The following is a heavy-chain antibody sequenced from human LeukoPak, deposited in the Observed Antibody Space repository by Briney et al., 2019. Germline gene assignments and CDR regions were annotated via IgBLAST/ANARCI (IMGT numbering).Heavy chain of an antibody. CDR2: IYYSGST. V-gene: IGHV4-39*07. CDR3: ARDRVAAGTGAFDI. J-gene: IGHJ3*02. Sequence: PSETLSLTCTVFGGSISSSSYYWGWIRQPPGKGLEWIGSIYYSGSTYYNPSLKSRVTISVDTSKNQFSLKLSSVTAADTAVYYCARDRVAAGTGAFDIWGQGTMVTVSS. CDR1: GGSISSSSYY. D-gene: IGHD6-13*01.